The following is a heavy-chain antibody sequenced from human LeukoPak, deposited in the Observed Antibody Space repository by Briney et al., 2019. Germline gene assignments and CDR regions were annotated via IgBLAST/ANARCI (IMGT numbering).Heavy chain of an antibody. D-gene: IGHD2-2*02. V-gene: IGHV1-69*04. Sequence: SVKVSCKASGGTFISYAISWVRQAPGQGLEWMGRIIPILGIANYAQKFQGRVTITADKSTSTAYMELSSLRSEDTAVYYCARDPRGYCSSTSCYNFDYWGQGTLVTVSS. CDR1: GGTFISYA. J-gene: IGHJ4*02. CDR3: ARDPRGYCSSTSCYNFDY. CDR2: IIPILGIA.